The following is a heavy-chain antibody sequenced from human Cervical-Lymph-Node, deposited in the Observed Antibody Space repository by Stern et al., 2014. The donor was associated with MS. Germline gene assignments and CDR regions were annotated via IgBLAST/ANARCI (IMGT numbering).Heavy chain of an antibody. CDR1: GGSLRSYY. D-gene: IGHD2-15*01. CDR3: AREGEYCSGSRCYPFLDY. CDR2: FYHTGSG. J-gene: IGHJ4*02. V-gene: IGHV4-59*01. Sequence: QVQLVESGPGLVKPSETLSLTCPVSGGSLRSYYWNWIRQAPGKGMEWLGFFYHTGSGNYNPSLSSRVAMSVDTSKNQFSLTVSSVTAADTAVYYCAREGEYCSGSRCYPFLDYWGQGTLVTVSS.